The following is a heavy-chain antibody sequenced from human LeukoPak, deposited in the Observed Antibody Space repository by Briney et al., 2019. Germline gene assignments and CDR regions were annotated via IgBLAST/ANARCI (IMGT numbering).Heavy chain of an antibody. Sequence: GGSLGLSCEASGFTFATHAMTWSPRVLGKGWKWVSGISRGSITYYSDSVKGRFTISRDNSRATLFLQMNSLRAEDTAVYYCGKGGIYGDSGDYWGQGTPVSVSS. CDR2: ISRGSIT. D-gene: IGHD4-17*01. CDR3: GKGGIYGDSGDY. V-gene: IGHV3-23*01. CDR1: GFTFATHA. J-gene: IGHJ4*02.